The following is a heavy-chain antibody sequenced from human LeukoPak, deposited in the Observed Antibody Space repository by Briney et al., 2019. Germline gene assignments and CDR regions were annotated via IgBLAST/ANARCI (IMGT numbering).Heavy chain of an antibody. Sequence: PGGSLRLSCAASGFTFDDYAMHWVRQAPGKGLEWVSGISWNGGRIGYADSVKGRFTISRDNAKNSLYLQMSSLRVEDTAFYYCTKDSYGGSGSYYLNSFDMWGQGTMVTVSS. CDR3: TKDSYGGSGSYYLNSFDM. CDR1: GFTFDDYA. D-gene: IGHD3-10*01. V-gene: IGHV3-9*01. CDR2: ISWNGGRI. J-gene: IGHJ3*02.